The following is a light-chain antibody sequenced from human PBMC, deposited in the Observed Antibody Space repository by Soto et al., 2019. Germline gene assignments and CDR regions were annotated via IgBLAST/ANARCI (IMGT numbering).Light chain of an antibody. V-gene: IGLV2-11*01. Sequence: QSALTQPRSVSGSPGQSVTISCTGTSNDVGDYNYVSWYQQYPGKAPKLGIYDVSKRPSGVPDRFSGSKSGNTASLTISGLQAEDEADYYCCSFAGSYTFWVFGGGTKLTVL. CDR1: SNDVGDYNY. CDR2: DVS. J-gene: IGLJ3*02. CDR3: CSFAGSYTFWV.